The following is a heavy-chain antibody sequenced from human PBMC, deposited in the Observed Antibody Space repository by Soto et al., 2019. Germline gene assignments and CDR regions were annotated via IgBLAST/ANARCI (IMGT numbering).Heavy chain of an antibody. D-gene: IGHD1-26*01. Sequence: TLSLTCTVSGGSISSYNWSWIRQPAGKGLEWIGRIYTSGSTNYNPSLKSRVTMSVDTSKNQFSLKLSSVTAADTAVYYFARDRRVVGATIFDYWGQGTLVTVYS. J-gene: IGHJ4*02. V-gene: IGHV4-4*07. CDR3: ARDRRVVGATIFDY. CDR2: IYTSGST. CDR1: GGSISSYN.